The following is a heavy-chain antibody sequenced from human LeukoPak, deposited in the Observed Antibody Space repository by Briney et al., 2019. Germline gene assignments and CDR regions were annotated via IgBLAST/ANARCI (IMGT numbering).Heavy chain of an antibody. Sequence: SETLSLTCTVSGGSISSGGYYWSWIRQHPGKGLEWIGYIYYSGSTYYNPSLKSRVTISVDTSKNQFSLKLSSVTAADTAVYYCARGRTYDSGSFYWGQGTRVTVSS. D-gene: IGHD3-10*01. CDR3: ARGRTYDSGSFY. CDR2: IYYSGST. J-gene: IGHJ4*02. V-gene: IGHV4-31*03. CDR1: GGSISSGGYY.